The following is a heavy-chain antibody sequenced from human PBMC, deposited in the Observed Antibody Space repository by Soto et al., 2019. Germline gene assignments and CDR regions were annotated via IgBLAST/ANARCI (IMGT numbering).Heavy chain of an antibody. J-gene: IGHJ4*02. CDR1: GFTFSSYA. D-gene: IGHD3-9*01. Sequence: SGGSLRLSCAASGFTFSSYAMSWVRQAPGKGLEWVSTITGSGGSTHYADSVKGRVTISRDNSKNTLYLQMNSLTAEDTAVYYRATNFLVGYYYFDYWGQGTLVTVS. CDR2: ITGSGGST. CDR3: ATNFLVGYYYFDY. V-gene: IGHV3-23*01.